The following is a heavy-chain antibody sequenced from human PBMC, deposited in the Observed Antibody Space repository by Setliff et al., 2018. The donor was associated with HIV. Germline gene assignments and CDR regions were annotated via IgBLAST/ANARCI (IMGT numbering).Heavy chain of an antibody. V-gene: IGHV3-21*01. CDR2: ISSSSSYI. D-gene: IGHD3-10*01. Sequence: GGSLRLSCVASGFTFSSYSMNWVRQAPGKGLEWVSSISSSSSYIYYADSVRGRFTISRDNAKNSLYLQMNSLRAEDTAVYYCARDQGRTSGSYNDWFDPWGQGTLVTVSS. J-gene: IGHJ5*02. CDR3: ARDQGRTSGSYNDWFDP. CDR1: GFTFSSYS.